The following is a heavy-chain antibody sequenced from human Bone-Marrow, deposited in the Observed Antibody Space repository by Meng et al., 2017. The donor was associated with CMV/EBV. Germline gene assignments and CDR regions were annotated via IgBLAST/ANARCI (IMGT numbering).Heavy chain of an antibody. D-gene: IGHD3-3*01. Sequence: GGSLRLSCAASRFTFSSYATSWVRQAPGKGLEWVSVIYSDGSSTYYADSVKGRFTISRDNSKSTLYLPMNCLRAEDTAVYYCANLRFLDAFDIWGQGTVVTVSS. CDR1: RFTFSSYA. CDR3: ANLRFLDAFDI. V-gene: IGHV3-23*03. CDR2: IYSDGSST. J-gene: IGHJ3*02.